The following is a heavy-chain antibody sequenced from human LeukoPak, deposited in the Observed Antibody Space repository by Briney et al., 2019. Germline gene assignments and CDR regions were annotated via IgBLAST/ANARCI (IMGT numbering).Heavy chain of an antibody. CDR3: ARGPRISLVRGALELDY. CDR2: INHSGST. Sequence: SETLSLTCAVYGGSFSGYYWSWIRQPPGKGLEWIGEINHSGSTNYNPSLKSRVTISVDTSKNQFSLKLSSATAADTAVYYCARGPRISLVRGALELDYWGQGTLVTVSS. CDR1: GGSFSGYY. V-gene: IGHV4-34*01. J-gene: IGHJ4*02. D-gene: IGHD3-10*01.